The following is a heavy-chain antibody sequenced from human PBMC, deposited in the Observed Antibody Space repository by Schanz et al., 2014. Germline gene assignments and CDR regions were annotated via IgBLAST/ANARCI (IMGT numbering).Heavy chain of an antibody. CDR3: AKVDRTRYYAMDV. V-gene: IGHV1-46*01. Sequence: QGQLVQSGAEVKKPGASVKVSCKASGYTFTSYGITWVRQAPGQGLEWMGIINPSGGSTSYAQTFQGRVTMTADKSTSTVYMEVSGLRSEDTAVYYCAKVDRTRYYAMDVWGQGTTVTVSS. J-gene: IGHJ6*02. D-gene: IGHD3-9*01. CDR2: INPSGGST. CDR1: GYTFTSYG.